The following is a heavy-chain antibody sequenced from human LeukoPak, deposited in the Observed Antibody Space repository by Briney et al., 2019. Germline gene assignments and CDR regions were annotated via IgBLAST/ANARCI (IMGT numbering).Heavy chain of an antibody. CDR1: GGSISSGGYY. CDR3: XXXXYDSSGYFDY. J-gene: IGHJ4*02. D-gene: IGHD3-22*01. Sequence: PSETLSLTCTVSGGSISSGGYYWSWIRQPAGKGLEWIGRIYTSGSTNYNPSLKSRVAMSVDTSKNQFSLKLSSVTAADTAVYYXXXXXYDSSGYFDYWGQGTLVTVSS. CDR2: IYTSGST. V-gene: IGHV4-61*02.